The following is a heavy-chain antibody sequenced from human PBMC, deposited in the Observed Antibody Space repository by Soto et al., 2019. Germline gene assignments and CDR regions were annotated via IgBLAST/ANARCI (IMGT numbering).Heavy chain of an antibody. Sequence: QVHLVQSGTGVKKPGASVKVSCTASGYTFTSYTITWVRQAPGQGLEWMGWTSTSNGHTNYAQKFQGRVTMTTDTTTSTAYLELRILRSDDTTVYSWAIDEFSGSFDPYNYCDPWGHGTLVTVSS. CDR2: TSTSNGHT. J-gene: IGHJ5*02. CDR3: AIDEFSGSFDPYNYCDP. D-gene: IGHD1-26*01. V-gene: IGHV1-18*01. CDR1: GYTFTSYT.